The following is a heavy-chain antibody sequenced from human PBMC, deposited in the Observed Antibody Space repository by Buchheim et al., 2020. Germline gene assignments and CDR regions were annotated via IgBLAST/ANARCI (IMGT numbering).Heavy chain of an antibody. CDR1: GASISSGAHH. CDR3: ASYYVGEGGRGY. D-gene: IGHD3-16*01. J-gene: IGHJ4*02. V-gene: IGHV4-31*03. Sequence: QVLLQESGPGVAKPSQTVSLTCTVSGASISSGAHHWAWIRQHPGKGLEWIGCIYDNSGRTYYNPSLQSRAYISVDTSKNQFSLKLTSATAADAAVYYCASYYVGEGGRGYWGQGT. CDR2: IYDNSGRT.